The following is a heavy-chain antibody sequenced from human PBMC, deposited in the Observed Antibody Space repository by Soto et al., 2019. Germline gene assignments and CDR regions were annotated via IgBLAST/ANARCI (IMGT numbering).Heavy chain of an antibody. CDR3: TTGSVEGI. V-gene: IGHV3-15*07. CDR2: IKTSAGGGAT. J-gene: IGHJ6*02. Sequence: EVQLVESAGGLVKPGGSLRLSGVASGFSFNEAWMNWVRQPPGAGLEWVGRIKTSAGGGATDYAAPVQGRFTISRDDSTHALYPHLNSLRTEDTAIYYCTTGSVEGIWGQGNTVTVSS. CDR1: GFSFNEAW. D-gene: IGHD2-15*01.